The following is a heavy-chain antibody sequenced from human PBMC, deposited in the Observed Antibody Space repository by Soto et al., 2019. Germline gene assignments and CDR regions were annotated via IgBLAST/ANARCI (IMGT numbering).Heavy chain of an antibody. J-gene: IGHJ4*02. D-gene: IGHD5-12*01. CDR3: GRGRSGQIVVFY. V-gene: IGHV1-2*02. Sequence: GASVKVSCKASGYTFTGQYIHWVRQAPEQGPEWMGEIGPESGATRYAQKFQGRVTMTMDMSITTVYMELSNLSPDDTAVYYCGRGRSGQIVVFYWGQGTPVTVSS. CDR1: GYTFTGQY. CDR2: IGPESGAT.